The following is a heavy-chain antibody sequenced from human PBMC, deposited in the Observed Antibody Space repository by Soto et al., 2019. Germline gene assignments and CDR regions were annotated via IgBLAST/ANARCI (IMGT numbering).Heavy chain of an antibody. CDR2: IYASGSP. Sequence: QVQLQESGPGQVKPSETLSLTCTISGGSISVYYWSWVRQPPGHELEWIGYIYASGSPYYNPSLRSRVTISADTSKNQISLELTSPTAADTAVYYCARGVGSSPPRYWGRGTLVTVSS. D-gene: IGHD1-26*01. CDR1: GGSISVYY. CDR3: ARGVGSSPPRY. V-gene: IGHV4-59*01. J-gene: IGHJ4*02.